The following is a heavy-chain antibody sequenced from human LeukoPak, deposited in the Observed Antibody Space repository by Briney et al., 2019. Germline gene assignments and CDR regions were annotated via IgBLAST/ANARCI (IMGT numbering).Heavy chain of an antibody. CDR3: ARRRARDYAFDY. V-gene: IGHV4-39*01. CDR1: GGSISSSSYY. Sequence: PSETLSLTCTVSGGSISSSSYYWGWIRQPPGKGLEWIGSIYYSGSTYYNPSLKSRVTISVDTSKNQFSLKLSSVAAADTAVYYCARRRARDYAFDYWGQATLVTVAS. J-gene: IGHJ4*02. D-gene: IGHD4-17*01. CDR2: IYYSGST.